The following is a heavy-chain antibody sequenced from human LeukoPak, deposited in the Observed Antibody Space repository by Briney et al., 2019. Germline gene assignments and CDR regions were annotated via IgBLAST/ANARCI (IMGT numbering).Heavy chain of an antibody. CDR3: ARPYCSSTSCYSFPY. J-gene: IGHJ4*02. CDR2: IYPGDSDT. V-gene: IGHV5-51*03. Sequence: KPGESLKISCKGSGYSFTSYWIGWVRQMPGKGLEWMGIIYPGDSDTRYSPSFQGQVTISADKSISTAYLQWSSLKASDTAMDYCARPYCSSTSCYSFPYWGQGTLVTVSS. CDR1: GYSFTSYW. D-gene: IGHD2-2*01.